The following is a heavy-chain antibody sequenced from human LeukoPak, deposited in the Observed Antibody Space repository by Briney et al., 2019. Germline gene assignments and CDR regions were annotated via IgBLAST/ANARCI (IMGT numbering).Heavy chain of an antibody. CDR1: GFTFSSYA. J-gene: IGHJ4*02. CDR3: AKDPRYDILTGYFSDY. Sequence: GGSLRLSCAASGFTFSSYAMSWVRQGPGRGLEGVSAISGSGGSTYYADSVKGRFTISRDNSKNTLYLQMNSLRAEDTAVYYCAKDPRYDILTGYFSDYWGQGTLVTVSS. CDR2: ISGSGGST. D-gene: IGHD3-9*01. V-gene: IGHV3-23*01.